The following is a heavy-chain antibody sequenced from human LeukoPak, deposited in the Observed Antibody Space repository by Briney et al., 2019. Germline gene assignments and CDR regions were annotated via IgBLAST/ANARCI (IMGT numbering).Heavy chain of an antibody. CDR3: ARDQELLNYMDV. Sequence: GASVKVSCKASGYTFTSYGISWVRQAPGQGLEWMGWISAYNGNTNYAQKLQGRVTMTTDTSTSTAYMELRSLRADDTAVYYCARDQELLNYMDVWGKGPRSPSP. CDR1: GYTFTSYG. J-gene: IGHJ6*03. V-gene: IGHV1-18*01. CDR2: ISAYNGNT. D-gene: IGHD1-26*01.